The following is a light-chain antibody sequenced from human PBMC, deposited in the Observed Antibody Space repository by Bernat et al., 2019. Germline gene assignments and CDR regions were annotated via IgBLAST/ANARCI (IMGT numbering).Light chain of an antibody. CDR2: KAS. V-gene: IGKV1-5*03. Sequence: DIQMTQSPSTLSAFVGDGVAITCRASQSISNWLAWYQQKPGKAPKLLIYKASTIQSGVPSRFIGSGSGTEFTLTISSLQPDDFATYYCQQYNTYPMTFGQGTTVEVK. J-gene: IGKJ1*01. CDR3: QQYNTYPMT. CDR1: QSISNW.